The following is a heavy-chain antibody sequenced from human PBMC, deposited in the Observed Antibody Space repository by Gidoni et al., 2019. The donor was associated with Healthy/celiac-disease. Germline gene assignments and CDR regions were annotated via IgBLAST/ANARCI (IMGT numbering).Heavy chain of an antibody. Sequence: EVPLVESRGGFVLPGRSLRLSCAASASSFSSSWMHWGRPAPGKGPVPVSRLNSDGSSASDADSVKGRFTISRNNAKNTLYLQMNSLRAEDTAVYYCAREAYSGYDDPKFDYWGQGTLVTVST. CDR2: LNSDGSSA. D-gene: IGHD5-12*01. CDR3: AREAYSGYDDPKFDY. CDR1: ASSFSSSW. J-gene: IGHJ4*02. V-gene: IGHV3-74*01.